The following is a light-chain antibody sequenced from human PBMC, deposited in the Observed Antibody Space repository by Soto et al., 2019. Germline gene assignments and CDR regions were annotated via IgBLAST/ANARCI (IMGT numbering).Light chain of an antibody. Sequence: QPVLTQPRSVSGSPGQSVTISCSGTSSDLGGYNYVSWYQHHPGKAPKLMIYDVTLRPSGVPDRFSGSKSGNTASLTISGLQAEDEADYYCCSYAGSFTWVFGGGTQLTVL. CDR2: DVT. J-gene: IGLJ7*01. V-gene: IGLV2-11*01. CDR1: SSDLGGYNY. CDR3: CSYAGSFTWV.